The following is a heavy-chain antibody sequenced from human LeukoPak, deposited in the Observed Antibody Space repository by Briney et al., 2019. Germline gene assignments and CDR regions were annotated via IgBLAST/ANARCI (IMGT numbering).Heavy chain of an antibody. Sequence: PSETLSLTCAVYGGSFSGYYWSWIRQPPGKGLEWIGEINHSGSSNYNPSLKSRVTISVDTSKNQFSLKLRSVTAADTAVYYCAREGGYCTNTSCSLKWFDPWGQGTLVTVSS. CDR1: GGSFSGYY. V-gene: IGHV4-34*01. CDR3: AREGGYCTNTSCSLKWFDP. J-gene: IGHJ5*02. D-gene: IGHD2-2*01. CDR2: INHSGSS.